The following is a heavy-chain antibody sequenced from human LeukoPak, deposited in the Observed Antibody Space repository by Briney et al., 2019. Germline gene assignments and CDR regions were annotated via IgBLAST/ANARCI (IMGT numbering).Heavy chain of an antibody. V-gene: IGHV4-4*07. J-gene: IGHJ4*02. CDR3: ARGLMTYYYDSSSSRPHLNYYFDY. CDR1: GGSTSGDY. Sequence: SETLSLTCTVSGGSTSGDYWNWIRQPAGEGLEWIGRIDTSGSTNYNPSLNSRVTMSIDTSENQFSLRLSSVTAADTALYYCARGLMTYYYDSSSSRPHLNYYFDYWGQGTLVTVSS. D-gene: IGHD3-22*01. CDR2: IDTSGST.